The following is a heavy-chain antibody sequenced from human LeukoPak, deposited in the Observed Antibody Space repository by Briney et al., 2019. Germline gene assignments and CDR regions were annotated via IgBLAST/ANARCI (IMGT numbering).Heavy chain of an antibody. CDR1: VYTFTHYY. Sequence: ASVKVSCKSSVYTFTHYYINWGRQAPGQGVEWVGWVNPDTTGTTIDKNFPDRVAGTWDASSFIVYFELQNLISDDTAVYYCARNRTTGHDQYPALDVWGQGTMVTVSS. V-gene: IGHV1-2*02. CDR2: VNPDTTGT. CDR3: ARNRTTGHDQYPALDV. J-gene: IGHJ3*01. D-gene: IGHD1-14*01.